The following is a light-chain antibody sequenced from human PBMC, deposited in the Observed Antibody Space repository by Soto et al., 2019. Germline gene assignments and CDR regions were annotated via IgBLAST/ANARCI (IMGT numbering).Light chain of an antibody. CDR1: SSDVGGCNY. CDR2: EVS. J-gene: IGLJ1*01. CDR3: SSYTSNNTLYV. V-gene: IGLV2-14*01. Sequence: QSVLTQPASVSGSPGQSITISCTGTSSDVGGCNYVSWYQQHPGKAPKVMIYEVSNRPSGVSNRFSGSKSGNTASLTISGLQAEDEADYYCSSYTSNNTLYVFGTGTKVTVL.